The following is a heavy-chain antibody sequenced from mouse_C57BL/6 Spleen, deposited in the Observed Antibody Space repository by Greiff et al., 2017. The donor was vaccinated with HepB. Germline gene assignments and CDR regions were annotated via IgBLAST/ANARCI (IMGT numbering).Heavy chain of an antibody. CDR1: GYSFTSYG. CDR2: IYPRSGNT. Sequence: VKLVESGAELARPGASVKLSCKASGYSFTSYGISWVKQRTGQGLEWIGEIYPRSGNTYYNEKFKGKATLTADKSSSTAYMELRSLTSEDSAVYFCARSEGSRFAYWGQGTLVTVSA. J-gene: IGHJ3*01. V-gene: IGHV1-81*01. CDR3: ARSEGSRFAY.